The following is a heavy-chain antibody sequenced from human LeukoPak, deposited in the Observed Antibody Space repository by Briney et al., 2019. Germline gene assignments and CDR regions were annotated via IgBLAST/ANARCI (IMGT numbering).Heavy chain of an antibody. CDR1: GYTFTTYG. J-gene: IGHJ2*01. CDR2: ISAYNGNT. CDR3: ARVGYSGSYYGWYFDL. Sequence: ASVKVSCKASGYTFTTYGISWVRQAPGQGLEWMGWISAYNGNTNYAQKLQGRVTMTTDTSTNTAYMELRSLRSEDTAVYYCARVGYSGSYYGWYFDLWGRGTLVTVSS. D-gene: IGHD1-26*01. V-gene: IGHV1-18*01.